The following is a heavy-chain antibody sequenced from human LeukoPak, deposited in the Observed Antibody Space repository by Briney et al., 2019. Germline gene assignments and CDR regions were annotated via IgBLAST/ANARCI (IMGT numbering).Heavy chain of an antibody. D-gene: IGHD4-11*01. CDR3: ARGLYTVNFDY. CDR1: GGSFSGYY. CDR2: INHSGST. Sequence: SETLSLTCTVYGGSFSGYYWSWIRQPPGKGLEWIGEINHSGSTNYNPSLKSRVTISVDTSKNQFSLKLSSVTAADTAVYYCARGLYTVNFDYWGQGTLVTVSS. V-gene: IGHV4-34*01. J-gene: IGHJ4*02.